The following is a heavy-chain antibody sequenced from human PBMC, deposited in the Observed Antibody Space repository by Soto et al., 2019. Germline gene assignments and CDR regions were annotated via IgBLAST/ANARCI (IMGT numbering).Heavy chain of an antibody. CDR3: ARHGPTTYDSSGYYDY. D-gene: IGHD3-22*01. Sequence: QLQLQESGPGLVKPSETLSLTCTVSGGSISSSSYYWGWIRQPPGKGLEWIGSIYYSGSTYYNPSLKSRVTISVDTSKNQCSLKLSSVTAADTAVYYCARHGPTTYDSSGYYDYWGQGTLVTVAS. CDR1: GGSISSSSYY. J-gene: IGHJ4*02. V-gene: IGHV4-39*01. CDR2: IYYSGST.